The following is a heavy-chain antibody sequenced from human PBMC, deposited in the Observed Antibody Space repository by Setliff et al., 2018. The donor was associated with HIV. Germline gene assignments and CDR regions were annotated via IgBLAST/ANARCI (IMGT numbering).Heavy chain of an antibody. V-gene: IGHV4-4*07. J-gene: IGHJ4*02. CDR1: GGSVSNYY. CDR2: TNTSGST. D-gene: IGHD1-26*01. CDR3: ARWVPLLPPRN. Sequence: SETLSLTCTVSGGSVSNYYWTWIRQSAGKGLEWIGHTNTSGSTKYNPSRKSRRTMSVDSSGNQFSLTLTYVTAADTAVYYCARWVPLLPPRNWGQGALVTVSS.